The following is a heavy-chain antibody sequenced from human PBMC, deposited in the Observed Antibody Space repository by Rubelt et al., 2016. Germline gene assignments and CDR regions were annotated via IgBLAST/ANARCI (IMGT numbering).Heavy chain of an antibody. CDR3: ARDSVDGSGSSDY. CDR1: GYTFTSYY. Sequence: QVQLVQSGAEVKKPGASVKVSCKASGYTFTSYYMHWVRQAPGQGLEWMGIINPSGGSTSFARKFQGRVTMPGDTSTSTVYMELSSLRSEDTAVYYCARDSVDGSGSSDYWGQGTLVTVSS. J-gene: IGHJ4*02. D-gene: IGHD3-10*01. CDR2: INPSGGST. V-gene: IGHV1-46*01.